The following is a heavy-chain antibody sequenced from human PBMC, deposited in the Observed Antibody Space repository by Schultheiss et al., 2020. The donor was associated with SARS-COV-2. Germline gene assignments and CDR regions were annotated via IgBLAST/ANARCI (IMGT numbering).Heavy chain of an antibody. V-gene: IGHV2-70*12. Sequence: TLSLTCTVSGGSISSGGYYWSWIRQPPGKALEWLARIDWDDDKFYSTSLKSRLTITKDTSKNQVVLTMTNMDPVDTATYYCAHDNDIVGAFDYWGQGTLVTVSS. CDR3: AHDNDIVGAFDY. D-gene: IGHD2-21*01. CDR2: IDWDDDK. CDR1: GGSISSGGYY. J-gene: IGHJ4*02.